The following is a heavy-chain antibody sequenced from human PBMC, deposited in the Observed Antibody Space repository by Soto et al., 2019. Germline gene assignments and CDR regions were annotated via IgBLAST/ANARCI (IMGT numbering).Heavy chain of an antibody. CDR2: ISDSGGHR. J-gene: IGHJ4*02. Sequence: PGGSLRLSCAASGFTFGNYAMSWVRQAPAKGLQWVSAISDSGGHRYYADSVKGRFTISRDNAKNSVFLQMNNLRADDTAVYYCARDLRFSSTNYFDFWGRGTLVTVSS. D-gene: IGHD2-8*01. CDR3: ARDLRFSSTNYFDF. CDR1: GFTFGNYA. V-gene: IGHV3-23*01.